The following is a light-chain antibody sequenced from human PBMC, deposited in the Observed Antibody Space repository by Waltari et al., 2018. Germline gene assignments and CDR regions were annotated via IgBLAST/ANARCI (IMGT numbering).Light chain of an antibody. CDR2: DDN. CDR3: QSYDNLNTV. V-gene: IGLV6-57*04. CDR1: RGSLAANF. Sequence: NFMLTQPHSVSESPGKTINISCTRSRGSLAANFVQWDQQRPGSAPTILIYDDNQRASGFPDRFSCSIDRSSNSASLTISALKPEDEADYYCQSYDNLNTVFGGGTKLTVL. J-gene: IGLJ3*02.